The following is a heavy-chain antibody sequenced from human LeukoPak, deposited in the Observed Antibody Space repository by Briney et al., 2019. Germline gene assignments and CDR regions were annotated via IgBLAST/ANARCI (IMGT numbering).Heavy chain of an antibody. CDR2: IKQDGSEQ. V-gene: IGHV3-7*01. CDR1: GFTFSSYW. CDR3: ARGAPNTVTTLQNFDY. J-gene: IGHJ4*02. Sequence: GGSLRLSCAASGFTFSSYWMSWVRQAPGKGLEWVANIKQDGSEQYYVDSVKGRFTISRDNAKNSLYLQMNSLRAEDTAVYYCARGAPNTVTTLQNFDYWGQGTLVTVSS. D-gene: IGHD4-17*01.